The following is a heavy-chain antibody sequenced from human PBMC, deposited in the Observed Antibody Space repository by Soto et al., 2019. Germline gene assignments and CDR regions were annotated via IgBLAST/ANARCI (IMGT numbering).Heavy chain of an antibody. CDR2: MDQDGSET. CDR3: VCGGNFFIY. J-gene: IGHJ4*02. CDR1: GFTFSTYW. D-gene: IGHD3-16*01. Sequence: EVQLVESGGGLVQPGGSLRLSCAASGFTFSTYWMTWVRQPPGKGLEWVANMDQDGSETYYVDSVRGRFTVSRDNAKNSLYLKINSLRVEDTAVYYCVCGGNFFIYWGQGTLVTVSP. V-gene: IGHV3-7*01.